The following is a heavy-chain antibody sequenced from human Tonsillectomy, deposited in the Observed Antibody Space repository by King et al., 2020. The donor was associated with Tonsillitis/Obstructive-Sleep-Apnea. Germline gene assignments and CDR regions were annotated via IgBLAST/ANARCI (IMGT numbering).Heavy chain of an antibody. V-gene: IGHV1-2*01. D-gene: IGHD3-10*01. J-gene: IGHJ6*03. CDR2: INPHSGGT. CDR1: GYTFTGYY. CDR3: AKEAGSGSYYPDYYNYYMDV. Sequence: VQLVESGAEVKKPGASVKVSCKASGYTFTGYYMHWVRQAPGQGLEWMVRINPHSGGTHYAQKFQGRVTRIRNTSIRTVYLELCRRGSDDTAVYHCAKEAGSGSYYPDYYNYYMDVWGKGTTVTVSS.